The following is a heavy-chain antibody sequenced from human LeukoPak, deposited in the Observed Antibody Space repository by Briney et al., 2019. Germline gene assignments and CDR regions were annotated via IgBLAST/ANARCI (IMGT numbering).Heavy chain of an antibody. J-gene: IGHJ3*02. CDR2: ISGSGGST. CDR1: GFTFSSYA. Sequence: GGSLRLSCAASGFTFSSYAMSWVRQAPGKGLEWVSAISGSGGSTYYANSVKGRFTISRDNSKNTLYLQMSSLTAEDTAVYYCAKECGRDYDDRAFDIWGQGTMVTVSS. CDR3: AKECGRDYDDRAFDI. V-gene: IGHV3-23*01. D-gene: IGHD3-22*01.